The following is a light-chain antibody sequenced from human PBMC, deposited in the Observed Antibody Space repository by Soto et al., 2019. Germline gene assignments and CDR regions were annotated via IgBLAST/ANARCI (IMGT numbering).Light chain of an antibody. CDR1: QSISSW. J-gene: IGKJ2*01. Sequence: DIQMTQSPSTLSASVGDRVTITCRASQSISSWLAWYQQKPGEAPKLLMYRASSLQSGVPPRFSGSGSGTEFTLTSSMLPPDDFATYYCQHYNSYPYTFGQGTKLEIK. CDR3: QHYNSYPYT. V-gene: IGKV1-5*03. CDR2: RAS.